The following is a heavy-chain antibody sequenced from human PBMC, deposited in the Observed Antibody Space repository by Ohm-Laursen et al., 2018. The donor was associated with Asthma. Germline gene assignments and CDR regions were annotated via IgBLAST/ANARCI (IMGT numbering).Heavy chain of an antibody. CDR2: IDWDDDK. CDR3: ARGSSGWFGAFDI. V-gene: IGHV2-70*16. D-gene: IGHD6-19*01. Sequence: PTQTLTLTCTFSGFSLSTSGMCVSWIRQPPGKALEWLARIDWDDDKFYSTSLKTRLTISKDTSKNQVVLTMTNMDPVDTATYYCARGSSGWFGAFDIWGQGTMVTVSS. CDR1: GFSLSTSGMC. J-gene: IGHJ3*02.